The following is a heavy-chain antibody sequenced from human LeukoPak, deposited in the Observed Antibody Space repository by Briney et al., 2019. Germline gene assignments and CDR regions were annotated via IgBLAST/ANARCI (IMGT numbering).Heavy chain of an antibody. D-gene: IGHD4-11*01. J-gene: IGHJ4*01. Sequence: PGRSLRLSCVASGFIFSHYGMHWVRQDPGKGLEWVAVIWSDGSNRFYAGSVKGRFTISRDNSQNTVFLQMNSLRAEDTAMYYCARDAQRGFDYSNSLKYWGHGILVTLSS. CDR3: ARDAQRGFDYSNSLKY. CDR2: IWSDGSNR. CDR1: GFIFSHYG. V-gene: IGHV3-33*01.